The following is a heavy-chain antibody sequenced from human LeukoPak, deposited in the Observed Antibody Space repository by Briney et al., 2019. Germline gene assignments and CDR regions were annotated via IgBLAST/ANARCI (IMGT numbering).Heavy chain of an antibody. CDR3: AREDTRGFHAFDI. CDR1: GGTFSSYA. V-gene: IGHV1-69*13. J-gene: IGHJ3*02. CDR2: IIPIFGTA. Sequence: ASVKVSCKASGGTFSSYAISWVRQAPGQGLEWMGGIIPIFGTANYAQKFQGRVTITADESTSTAYMELSSLRSEDTAVYYCAREDTRGFHAFDIWGQGTMVTVSS.